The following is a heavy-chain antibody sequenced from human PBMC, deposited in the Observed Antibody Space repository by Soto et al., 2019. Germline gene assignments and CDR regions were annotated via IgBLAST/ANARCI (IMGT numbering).Heavy chain of an antibody. CDR3: ASTDCSSCLFDF. D-gene: IGHD2-21*01. Sequence: QMQLVQSGAEVKRPGASVKVSCKASGFPYTSYYLHWVRQAPGQGLERMGMVNPSGVITNNAQKSNGRITFTRDTSIVYMELSSPGAEDTGVYYCASTDCSSCLFDFWGQGTLVSVSS. V-gene: IGHV1-46*03. J-gene: IGHJ4*02. CDR2: VNPSGVIT. CDR1: GFPYTSYY.